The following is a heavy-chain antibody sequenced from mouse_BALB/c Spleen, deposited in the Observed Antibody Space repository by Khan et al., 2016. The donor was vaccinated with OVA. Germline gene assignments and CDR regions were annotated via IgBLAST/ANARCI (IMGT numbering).Heavy chain of an antibody. D-gene: IGHD2-2*01. J-gene: IGHJ3*01. V-gene: IGHV1S135*01. CDR2: IDPFSGGT. CDR3: SIHGYPAWFTY. CDR1: GYSFTSYY. Sequence: EVELVESGPELMKPGASVKISCKASGYSFTSYYIHWVMQSHGKSLEWIGYIDPFSGGTTYNQKFKGKATLHVDKSSSTAYILLTDLTSADSAVYYRSIHGYPAWFTYWGQGTLVTVSA.